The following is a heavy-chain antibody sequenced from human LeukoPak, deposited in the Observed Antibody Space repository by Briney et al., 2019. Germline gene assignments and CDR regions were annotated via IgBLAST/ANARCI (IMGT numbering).Heavy chain of an antibody. Sequence: GGSLRLSCAASGFTFSLNEMNWVCQAPGKGLEWVSYINGPASNIFYADSVKGRFTISRDNAKNSLYLQMNSLRVEDTAVYYCAKQLTFDYYMDVWGKGTTVTVSS. CDR3: AKQLTFDYYMDV. D-gene: IGHD6-13*01. CDR1: GFTFSLNE. J-gene: IGHJ6*03. V-gene: IGHV3-48*03. CDR2: INGPASNI.